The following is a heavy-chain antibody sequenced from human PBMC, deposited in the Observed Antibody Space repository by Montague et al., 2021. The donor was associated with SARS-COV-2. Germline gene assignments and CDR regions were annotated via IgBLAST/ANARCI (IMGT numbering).Heavy chain of an antibody. V-gene: IGHV4-34*01. J-gene: IGHJ3*02. CDR3: ARGRPVQGSFRHFDSIYSGALDI. CDR1: RGSFSNYY. Sequence: SETLSLTCAVYRGSFSNYYWTWIRQSPGKGLEWIGEINQGGAPNYTPSLKSRVTISLDTSKKQISLKLNSVTVADTAVFFCARGRPVQGSFRHFDSIYSGALDIWAQGSMVTVSS. D-gene: IGHD3-9*01. CDR2: INQGGAP.